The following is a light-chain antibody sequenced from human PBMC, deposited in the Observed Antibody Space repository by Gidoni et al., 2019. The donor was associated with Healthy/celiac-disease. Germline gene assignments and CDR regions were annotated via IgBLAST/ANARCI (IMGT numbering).Light chain of an antibody. CDR3: QQSYSTPCS. J-gene: IGKJ2*04. CDR2: AAS. V-gene: IGKV1-39*01. Sequence: MSQYPSSLSASVGDRVTITCRASQSISSYLNWYQQKPGKAPKLLIYAASSLQSGVPSRFSGSGSGTDFTLAISSLQPEDFATYYCQQSYSTPCSFGQGTKVEIK. CDR1: QSISSY.